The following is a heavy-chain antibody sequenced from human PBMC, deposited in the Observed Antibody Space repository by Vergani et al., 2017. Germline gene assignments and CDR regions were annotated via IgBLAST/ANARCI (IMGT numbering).Heavy chain of an antibody. CDR3: ARDLYYDSSGYYDY. CDR2: INAGNGNT. V-gene: IGHV1-3*01. Sequence: QVQLVQSGAEVKKPGASVKVSCKASGYTFTSYAMHWVRQAPGQRLEWMGWINAGNGNTKYSQKFQGRVTITRDTSASTAYMELSSLRSEDTAVYYCARDLYYDSSGYYDYWGQGTLVTVSS. CDR1: GYTFTSYA. J-gene: IGHJ4*02. D-gene: IGHD3-22*01.